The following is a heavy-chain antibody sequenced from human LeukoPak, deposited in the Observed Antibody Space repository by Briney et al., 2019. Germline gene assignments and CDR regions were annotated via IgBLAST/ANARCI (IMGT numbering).Heavy chain of an antibody. D-gene: IGHD3-16*01. CDR3: AREHWAAPDH. J-gene: IGHJ4*02. V-gene: IGHV3-11*01. Sequence: GGSLRLSSAASGFTFCVYYMTWLRQAPGRGLEPLSFISPTGDIIKYVDSVQGRFTISRDNAKSSMYLEMNSRRAEDTAVYNCAREHWAAPDHWGEGSQVTVSP. CDR1: GFTFCVYY. CDR2: ISPTGDII.